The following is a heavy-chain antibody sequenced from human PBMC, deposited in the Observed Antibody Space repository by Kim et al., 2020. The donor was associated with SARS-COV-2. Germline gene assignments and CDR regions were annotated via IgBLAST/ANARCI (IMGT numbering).Heavy chain of an antibody. J-gene: IGHJ4*02. D-gene: IGHD3-10*01. CDR1: GGSISSGGYY. Sequence: SETLSLTCTVSGGSISSGGYYWSWIRQHPGKGLEWIGYIYYSGSTYYNPSLKSRVTISVDTSKNQFSLKLSSVTAADTAVYYCARGEQYYYGSGSYGIGYWGQGTLVTVSS. CDR3: ARGEQYYYGSGSYGIGY. CDR2: IYYSGST. V-gene: IGHV4-31*03.